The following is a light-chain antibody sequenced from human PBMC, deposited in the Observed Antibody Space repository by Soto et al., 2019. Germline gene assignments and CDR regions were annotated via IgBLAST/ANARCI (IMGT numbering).Light chain of an antibody. CDR2: AVS. CDR3: QQYYSYPIT. CDR1: QGINNW. J-gene: IGKJ5*01. V-gene: IGKV1-12*01. Sequence: IQMTQSPSSVSASVGDRVTITCRASQGINNWLAWYQQKPGKAPELLIYAVSYLQSGVPSRFSGSGSGTDFTLTISCLQSEDFATYYCQQYYSYPITFGQGTRLEIK.